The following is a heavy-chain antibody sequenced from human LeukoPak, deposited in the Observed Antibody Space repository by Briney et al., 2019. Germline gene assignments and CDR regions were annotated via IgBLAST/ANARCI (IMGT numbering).Heavy chain of an antibody. CDR1: GYTFTSYD. CDR2: MNPNSGNT. V-gene: IGHV1-8*01. D-gene: IGHD3-22*01. Sequence: GASVKVSCKASGYTFTSYDINWVRQATGQGLEWMGWMNPNSGNTGYAQKFQGGVTMTRNTSISTAYMELSSLRSEDTAVYYCARGAITMIVVVIRDDAFDIWGQGTMVTVSS. J-gene: IGHJ3*02. CDR3: ARGAITMIVVVIRDDAFDI.